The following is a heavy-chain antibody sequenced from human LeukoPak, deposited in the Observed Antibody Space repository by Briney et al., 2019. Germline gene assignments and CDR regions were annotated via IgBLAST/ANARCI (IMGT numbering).Heavy chain of an antibody. CDR1: GGTFSSYA. CDR3: ARAAPHCSGGSCHPRAYYYYGMDV. D-gene: IGHD2-15*01. CDR2: IIPIFGTA. Sequence: ASVKVSCKASGGTFSSYATSWVRQAPGQGLEWMGGIIPIFGTANYAQKFQGRVTITADESTSTAYMELSSLRSEDTAVYYCARAAPHCSGGSCHPRAYYYYGMDVWGKGTTVTVSS. V-gene: IGHV1-69*13. J-gene: IGHJ6*04.